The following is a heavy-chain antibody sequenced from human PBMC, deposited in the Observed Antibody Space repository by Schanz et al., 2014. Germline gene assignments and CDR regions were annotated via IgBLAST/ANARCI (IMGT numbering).Heavy chain of an antibody. D-gene: IGHD1-26*01. CDR3: ARDQNTGKRYFDL. V-gene: IGHV3-43*01. Sequence: VVESGGGLVQPGGSLRLSCAASGFSFDDYTMHWVRQAPGKGLEWVSLIDRDGGHTYYADSVKGRFTTSRDNSKNTMYLQMNSLRAEDTAVYYCARDQNTGKRYFDLWGRGTPVTVSS. CDR2: IDRDGGHT. J-gene: IGHJ2*01. CDR1: GFSFDDYT.